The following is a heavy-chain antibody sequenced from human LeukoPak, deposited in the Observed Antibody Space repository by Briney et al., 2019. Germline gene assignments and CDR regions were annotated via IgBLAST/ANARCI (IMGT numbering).Heavy chain of an antibody. V-gene: IGHV4-4*07. D-gene: IGHD1-26*01. CDR1: GGSISNYY. CDR2: ISNSGST. J-gene: IGHJ4*02. CDR3: AREAGASSFRPLDC. Sequence: PSETLSLTRTVSGGSISNYYWSWIRQPAGKGLEWIGRISNSGSTNYNLVHKSRVTMSVDTSKNQFSVRLSSVTAADTAMYYCAREAGASSFRPLDCWGQGVLVSVSS.